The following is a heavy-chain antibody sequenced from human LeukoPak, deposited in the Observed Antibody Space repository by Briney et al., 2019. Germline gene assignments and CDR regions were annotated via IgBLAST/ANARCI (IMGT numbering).Heavy chain of an antibody. CDR2: ISGSGGST. D-gene: IGHD3-22*01. CDR3: AKPHYYDSSGYSQHYWYFDL. CDR1: GFTFSSYA. V-gene: IGHV3-23*01. J-gene: IGHJ2*01. Sequence: PGGSLRLSCAASGFTFSSYAMSWVRQAPGKGLEWVSAISGSGGSTYYADSVKGRFTISRDNSKNTLYLQMNSLRAEDTAVYYCAKPHYYDSSGYSQHYWYFDLLGRGTLVTVSS.